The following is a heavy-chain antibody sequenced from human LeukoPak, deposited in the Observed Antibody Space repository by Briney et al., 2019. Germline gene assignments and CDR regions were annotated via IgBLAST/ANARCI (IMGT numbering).Heavy chain of an antibody. CDR3: ARMSYYDSSGDNWFDP. Sequence: ASVKVSCKASGYTFTGYYMHWVRQAPGQGLEWMGWINPNSGGTNYAQKFQGRVTMTRDTSNSTAYMELSRLRFCDTAVYYCARMSYYDSSGDNWFDPWGQGTLVTVSS. V-gene: IGHV1-2*02. CDR1: GYTFTGYY. J-gene: IGHJ5*02. CDR2: INPNSGGT. D-gene: IGHD3-22*01.